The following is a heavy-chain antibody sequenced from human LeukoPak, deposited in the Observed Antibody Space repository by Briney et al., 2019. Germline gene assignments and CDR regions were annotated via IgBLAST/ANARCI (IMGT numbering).Heavy chain of an antibody. CDR2: INHSGST. V-gene: IGHV4-34*01. CDR1: GGSFSGYY. D-gene: IGHD5-12*01. J-gene: IGHJ6*03. CDR3: ARHSGWGQTNYYYYYMDV. Sequence: PSETLSLTCAVYGGSFSGYYWSWIRQPPGKGLEWIGEINHSGSTNYNPSLKSRVTISVDTSKNQFSLKLSSVTAADTAVYYCARHSGWGQTNYYYYYMDVWGKGTTVTISS.